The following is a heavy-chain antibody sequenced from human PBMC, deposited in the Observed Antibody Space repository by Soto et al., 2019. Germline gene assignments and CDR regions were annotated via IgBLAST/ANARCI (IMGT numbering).Heavy chain of an antibody. V-gene: IGHV3-23*01. CDR1: GFTFSSYA. CDR3: AKDAPRPYSYGPQSPFDY. J-gene: IGHJ4*02. CDR2: ISGSGGST. D-gene: IGHD5-18*01. Sequence: EVQLLESGGGLVQPGGSLRLSCAASGFTFSSYAMSWVHQAPGKGLEWVSAISGSGGSTYYADSVKGRFTISRDNSKNTLYLQMNSLRAEDTAVYYCAKDAPRPYSYGPQSPFDYWGQGTLVTVSS.